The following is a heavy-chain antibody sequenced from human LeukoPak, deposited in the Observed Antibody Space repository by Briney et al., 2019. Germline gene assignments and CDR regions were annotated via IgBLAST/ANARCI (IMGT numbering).Heavy chain of an antibody. Sequence: SETLPLTCTVSGGSISSYYWSWLRQPPGKGLEWIGYIYYSGSTNYNPSLTSRVTISVDTSKNQFSLKLSSVTAADTAVYYCARLGDGYNVKGFRRAFDIWGQGTMVTVSS. CDR1: GGSISSYY. V-gene: IGHV4-59*01. J-gene: IGHJ3*02. D-gene: IGHD5-24*01. CDR3: ARLGDGYNVKGFRRAFDI. CDR2: IYYSGST.